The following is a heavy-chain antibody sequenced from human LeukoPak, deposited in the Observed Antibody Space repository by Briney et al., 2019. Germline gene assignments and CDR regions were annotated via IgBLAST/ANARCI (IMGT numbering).Heavy chain of an antibody. CDR1: EFTFDDYA. V-gene: IGHV3-9*01. J-gene: IGHJ4*02. CDR2: ISWNSGSI. D-gene: IGHD2-2*01. Sequence: PGGSLRLSCAASEFTFDDYAMHWVRQAPGKGPEWVSGISWNSGSIGYADSVKGRFTISRDNAKNSLYLQMNSLRAEDTALYYCAKGYCSSTSCLVDYWGQGTLVTVSS. CDR3: AKGYCSSTSCLVDY.